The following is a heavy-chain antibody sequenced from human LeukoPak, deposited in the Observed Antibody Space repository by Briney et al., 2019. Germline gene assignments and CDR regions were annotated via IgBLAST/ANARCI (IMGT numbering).Heavy chain of an antibody. D-gene: IGHD1-1*01. CDR2: ISGNGGVI. CDR3: AIDPRTVRI. V-gene: IGHV3-11*04. CDR1: GFTFSDNY. J-gene: IGHJ4*02. Sequence: GGSLRLSCAASGFTFSDNYMTWVRQAPGKGLEWLSYISGNGGVIQYADSVKGRFTISRDNAKNLLYLQMDSLRVEDTAIYYCAIDPRTVRIWGQGTLVTVSS.